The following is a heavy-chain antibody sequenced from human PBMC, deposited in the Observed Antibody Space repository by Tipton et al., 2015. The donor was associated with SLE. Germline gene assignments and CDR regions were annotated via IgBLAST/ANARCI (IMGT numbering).Heavy chain of an antibody. V-gene: IGHV1-46*01. Sequence: SCAASGFTFSSYGMHWVRQAPGQGLEWMGIINPSGGSTSYAQKFQGRVTMTRDTSTSTVYMELSSLRSEDTAVYYCARVEGSGSLGYWGQGTLVTVSS. CDR2: INPSGGST. J-gene: IGHJ4*02. CDR1: GFTFSSYG. CDR3: ARVEGSGSLGY. D-gene: IGHD3-10*01.